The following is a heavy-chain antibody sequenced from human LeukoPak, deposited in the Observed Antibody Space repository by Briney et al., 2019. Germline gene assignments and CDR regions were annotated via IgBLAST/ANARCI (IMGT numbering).Heavy chain of an antibody. V-gene: IGHV1-46*01. Sequence: ASVTVSFKASGYTFTSYYMHWVRQVPGKGLEWMGIINPSGGSTSYAQKFQGRVTMTRDMSTSTVYMELSSLRSEDTAVYYCARDKQPNYYDSSGYYSHYYYYYMDVWGKGTTVTVSS. J-gene: IGHJ6*03. D-gene: IGHD3-22*01. CDR1: GYTFTSYY. CDR3: ARDKQPNYYDSSGYYSHYYYYYMDV. CDR2: INPSGGST.